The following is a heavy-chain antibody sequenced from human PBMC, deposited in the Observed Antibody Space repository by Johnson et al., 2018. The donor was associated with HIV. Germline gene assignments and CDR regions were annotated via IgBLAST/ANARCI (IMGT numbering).Heavy chain of an antibody. Sequence: VQLVESGGVVVQPGGSLRLSCAASGFTVSSNYMSWVRQAPGKGLEWVSVIYSGGSTYYADSVKGRFTISRDNSKNTLYLQMNSLRAEDTAVYYWARARAGDAFDIWGQGTLVTVSS. D-gene: IGHD6-13*01. J-gene: IGHJ3*02. CDR1: GFTVSSNY. V-gene: IGHV3-66*01. CDR2: IYSGGST. CDR3: ARARAGDAFDI.